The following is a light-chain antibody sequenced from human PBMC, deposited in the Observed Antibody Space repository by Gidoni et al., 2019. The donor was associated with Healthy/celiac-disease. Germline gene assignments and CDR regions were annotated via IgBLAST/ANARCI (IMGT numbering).Light chain of an antibody. CDR2: GAS. CDR3: QQYGSSPWT. Sequence: EIVLTQSPGTLSLSPGERATLSGRASQSVSSSYLAWYQQKPGQAPRLLIYGASSRATGIPDRFSGSGSGTDFTLTISRLEPEDFAVYYCQQYGSSPWTFXXXPKVEIK. V-gene: IGKV3-20*01. CDR1: QSVSSSY. J-gene: IGKJ1*01.